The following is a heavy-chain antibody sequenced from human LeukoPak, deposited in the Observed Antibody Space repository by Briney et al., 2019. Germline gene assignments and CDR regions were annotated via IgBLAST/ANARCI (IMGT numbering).Heavy chain of an antibody. CDR3: ARAAGPNNYFDY. CDR2: ISYDGSNK. Sequence: GSLRLSCAASGFTFSSYAMHWFRQAPGKGLEWVAVISYDGSNKYYADSVKGRFTISRDNSKNTLYLQMNSLRAEDTAVYYCARAAGPNNYFDYWGQGTLVTVSS. CDR1: GFTFSSYA. D-gene: IGHD6-13*01. J-gene: IGHJ4*02. V-gene: IGHV3-30*04.